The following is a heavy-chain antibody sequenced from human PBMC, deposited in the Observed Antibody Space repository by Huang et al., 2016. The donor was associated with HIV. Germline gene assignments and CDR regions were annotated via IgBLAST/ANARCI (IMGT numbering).Heavy chain of an antibody. V-gene: IGHV1-2*02. Sequence: QVQLVQSGAEVKNPGASVRVSCKASGYTFTDSNIHWVRQAPGQGLEWSGWSNPKRGGTIYAQRVKGRITMTRDTTISTVHMYLRRIQSDDTSVYFCARDWSFGSSTSPADWGQGTLVTVSS. D-gene: IGHD6-6*01. CDR1: GYTFTDSN. CDR3: ARDWSFGSSTSPAD. J-gene: IGHJ4*02. CDR2: SNPKRGGT.